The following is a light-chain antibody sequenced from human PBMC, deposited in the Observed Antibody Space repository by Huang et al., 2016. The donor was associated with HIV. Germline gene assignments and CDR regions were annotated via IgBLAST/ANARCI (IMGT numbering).Light chain of an antibody. CDR1: QYVSSN. Sequence: ERVMTQSPDTLSVSPGERATLYGRASQYVSSNLAWYQQKPGQAPRLLVYGASPRVIEIPARLRGIGSGTAFTLTISSLQSEDSAVDYCQQYNNWPRTFGQGTKLEIK. V-gene: IGKV3-15*01. CDR2: GAS. J-gene: IGKJ2*01. CDR3: QQYNNWPRT.